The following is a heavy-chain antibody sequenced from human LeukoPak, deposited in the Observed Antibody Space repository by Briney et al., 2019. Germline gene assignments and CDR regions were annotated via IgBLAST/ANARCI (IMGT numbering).Heavy chain of an antibody. D-gene: IGHD3-22*01. Sequence: ASVTVSCKASGGTFSSYAISWVRQAPGQGLEWMGGIIPIFGTANYAQKFQGRVTITADESTSTAYMELSSLRSEDTAVYYCAREVAYYYDSSGYPYYFDYWGQGTLVTVSS. V-gene: IGHV1-69*13. CDR2: IIPIFGTA. J-gene: IGHJ4*02. CDR1: GGTFSSYA. CDR3: AREVAYYYDSSGYPYYFDY.